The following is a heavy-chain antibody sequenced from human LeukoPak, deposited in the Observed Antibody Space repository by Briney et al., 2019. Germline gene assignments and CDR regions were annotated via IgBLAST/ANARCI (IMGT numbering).Heavy chain of an antibody. J-gene: IGHJ4*02. CDR3: ARGTNYGDSDY. Sequence: ASVKVSCKASGYTFTSYYIHRVRQAPGQGLEWMGIINPSGGTTTYTQKFQGRVTMTRDTSTSTVYMELSSLRSEDTAVYYCARGTNYGDSDYWGQGTLVTVSS. CDR2: INPSGGTT. V-gene: IGHV1-46*01. CDR1: GYTFTSYY. D-gene: IGHD4/OR15-4a*01.